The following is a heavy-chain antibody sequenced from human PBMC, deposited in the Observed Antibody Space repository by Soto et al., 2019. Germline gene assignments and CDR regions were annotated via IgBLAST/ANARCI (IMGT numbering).Heavy chain of an antibody. V-gene: IGHV4-38-2*01. CDR1: GYSISSGYY. CDR3: ARGQSSSSGKLPQYYYYGMDV. Sequence: SETLSLTCAVSGYSISSGYYWGWIRQPPGKGLEWIGSIHHSGSTYYNPSLKSRVTISVDTSKNQFSLRLSSVTAADTAVYYCARGQSSSSGKLPQYYYYGMDVWGQGTTVTVSS. D-gene: IGHD6-6*01. J-gene: IGHJ6*02. CDR2: IHHSGST.